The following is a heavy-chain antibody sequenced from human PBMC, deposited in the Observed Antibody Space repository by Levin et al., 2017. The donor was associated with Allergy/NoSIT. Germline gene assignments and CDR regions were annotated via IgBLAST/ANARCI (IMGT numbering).Heavy chain of an antibody. Sequence: SCAASGFTFSSYGMHWVRQAPGKGLEWVAVISYDGSNKYYADSVKGRFTISRDNSKNTLYLQMNSLRAEDTAVYYCAKEGAHEAHYYYYMDVWGKGTTVTVSS. J-gene: IGHJ6*03. D-gene: IGHD1-26*01. V-gene: IGHV3-30*18. CDR2: ISYDGSNK. CDR1: GFTFSSYG. CDR3: AKEGAHEAHYYYYMDV.